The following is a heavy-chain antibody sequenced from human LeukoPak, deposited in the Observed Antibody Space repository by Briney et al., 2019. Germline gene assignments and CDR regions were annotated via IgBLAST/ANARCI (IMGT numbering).Heavy chain of an antibody. D-gene: IGHD3-22*01. J-gene: IGHJ3*02. Sequence: SETLSLTCTVSGGSISSGDYYWSWIRQPPGKGLEWIGYIYYSGSTNYNPSLKSRVTISVDTSKNQFSLKLSSVTAADTAVYYCATDYYDSSGIAFDIWGQGTMVTVSS. CDR3: ATDYYDSSGIAFDI. CDR1: GGSISSGDYY. CDR2: IYYSGST. V-gene: IGHV4-61*08.